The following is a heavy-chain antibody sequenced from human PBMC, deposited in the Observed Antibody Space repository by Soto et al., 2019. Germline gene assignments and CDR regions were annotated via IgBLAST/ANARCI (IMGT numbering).Heavy chain of an antibody. CDR3: ARRTGGWLQLRWRYSDY. D-gene: IGHD5-12*01. CDR2: INPSGGST. CDR1: GYTVTSYY. V-gene: IGHV1-46*01. Sequence: ASVKVSGKASGYTVTSYYMHWVRQAPGQGLEWMGIINPSGGSTSYAQKFQGRVTMTRDTSTSTVYMELSSLRSEDTAVYYCARRTGGWLQLRWRYSDYWGKGTLVTVSS. J-gene: IGHJ4*02.